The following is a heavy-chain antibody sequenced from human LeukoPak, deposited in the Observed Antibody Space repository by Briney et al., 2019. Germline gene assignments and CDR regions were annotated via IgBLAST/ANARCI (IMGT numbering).Heavy chain of an antibody. Sequence: KPSETLSLTCTVSGGSISTSSYYWGWIRQPPGKGLEWIGSIYYSGGTYYNPSLKSRVTISVDTSKSQFSLNLGTVTAADTAVYYCARWYSSGWHFDYWGQGTLVTVSS. V-gene: IGHV4-39*07. CDR3: ARWYSSGWHFDY. D-gene: IGHD6-19*01. CDR2: IYYSGGT. CDR1: GGSISTSSYY. J-gene: IGHJ4*02.